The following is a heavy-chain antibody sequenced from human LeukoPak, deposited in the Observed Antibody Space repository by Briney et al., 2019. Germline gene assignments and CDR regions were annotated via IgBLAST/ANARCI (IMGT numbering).Heavy chain of an antibody. CDR1: GGSITRYY. J-gene: IGHJ6*03. CDR3: ARSIATRPFYFYMDV. CDR2: IYTSEST. D-gene: IGHD6-6*01. V-gene: IGHV4-4*07. Sequence: SETLSLTCTVSGGSITRYYWTWIRQPAGKGLEWIGRIYTSESTNYNPSLKSRVTMSVDTSKNQFSLQLSSVTAADTAVYFCARSIATRPFYFYMDVWGKGTTVTVSS.